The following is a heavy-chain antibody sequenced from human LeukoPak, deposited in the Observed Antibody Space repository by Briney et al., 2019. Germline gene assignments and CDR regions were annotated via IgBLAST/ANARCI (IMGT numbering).Heavy chain of an antibody. Sequence: PSETLSLTCAVSGGSIGDSYWWTWVRQPPGKGLEWIGEIYHSGSTNYNPSLKGRVTISLDKSKNTLYLQMNSLKPEDTAVYYCARGEAFHYDSSGYPDYWGQGTLVTVSS. CDR3: ARGEAFHYDSSGYPDY. D-gene: IGHD3-22*01. J-gene: IGHJ4*02. CDR1: GGSIGDSYW. CDR2: IYHSGST. V-gene: IGHV4-4*02.